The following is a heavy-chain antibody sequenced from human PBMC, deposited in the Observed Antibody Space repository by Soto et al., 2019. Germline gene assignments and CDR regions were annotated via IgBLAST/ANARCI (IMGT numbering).Heavy chain of an antibody. CDR2: IDPSDSYT. J-gene: IGHJ4*02. Sequence: EVQLVPSGAEVKKPGESLRLSCQGSGYRFINYWISWVRQMPGKGLEWVGRIDPSDSYTVYSPSFQGHVTISIDTAINTAFLEWRSLQPSDTAMYYCVRHGNGTPFYFDFWGRGTLVPVSS. CDR1: GYRFINYW. D-gene: IGHD1-1*01. V-gene: IGHV5-10-1*03. CDR3: VRHGNGTPFYFDF.